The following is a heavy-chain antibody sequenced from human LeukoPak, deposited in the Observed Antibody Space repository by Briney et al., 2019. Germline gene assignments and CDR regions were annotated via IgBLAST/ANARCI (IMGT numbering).Heavy chain of an antibody. D-gene: IGHD6-19*01. CDR1: GFTFSSYW. Sequence: GGSLRLSCAASGFTFSSYWMSWVRQAPGKGLEWVANIKQDGSEKYYVDSVKGRFTISRDNAKNSLYLQMNSLRAEDTALYYCAKDIRVRGIAVADPTGYYYGMDVWGQGTTVTVSS. J-gene: IGHJ6*02. V-gene: IGHV3-7*03. CDR3: AKDIRVRGIAVADPTGYYYGMDV. CDR2: IKQDGSEK.